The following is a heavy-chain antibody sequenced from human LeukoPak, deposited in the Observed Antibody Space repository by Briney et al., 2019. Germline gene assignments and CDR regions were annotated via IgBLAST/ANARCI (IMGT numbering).Heavy chain of an antibody. CDR1: GFTFSSYA. J-gene: IGHJ6*03. V-gene: IGHV3-30-3*01. CDR3: ARGGYYGSGTPKDYYYYMDV. D-gene: IGHD3-10*01. Sequence: PGGSLRLSCAASGFTFSSYAMHWVRQAPGKGLEWVAVISYDGSNKYYADSVKGRFTISRDNSKNTLYLQMNSLRAEDTAVYYCARGGYYGSGTPKDYYYYMDVWGKGTTVTVSS. CDR2: ISYDGSNK.